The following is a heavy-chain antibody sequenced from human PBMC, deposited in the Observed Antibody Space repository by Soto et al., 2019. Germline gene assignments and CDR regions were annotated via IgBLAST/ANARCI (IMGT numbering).Heavy chain of an antibody. V-gene: IGHV2-70*01. CDR2: IDWDDDK. Sequence: GSGPTLVNPTQTLTLTCTFSGFSLSTSGMCVSWIRQPPGKALEWLALIDWDDDKYYSTSLKTRLTISKDTSKNQVVLTMTNMDPVDTATYYCARTTAMAPRNYYYYGMDVWGQGTTVTVSS. D-gene: IGHD5-18*01. CDR3: ARTTAMAPRNYYYYGMDV. CDR1: GFSLSTSGMC. J-gene: IGHJ6*02.